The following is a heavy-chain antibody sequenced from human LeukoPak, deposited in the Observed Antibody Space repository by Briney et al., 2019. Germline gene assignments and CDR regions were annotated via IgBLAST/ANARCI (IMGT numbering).Heavy chain of an antibody. V-gene: IGHV3-30*18. CDR2: ISHDGSNK. Sequence: PGGFLRLSCAASGFTFSSYGMHWVRQAPGKGLEWVAVISHDGSNKYYADSVKGRFTISRDNSKNTLYLQMNSLRAEDTAVYYCAKEVGDIVVVPAAMPYPLDYWGQGTLVTVSS. CDR3: AKEVGDIVVVPAAMPYPLDY. D-gene: IGHD2-2*01. J-gene: IGHJ4*02. CDR1: GFTFSSYG.